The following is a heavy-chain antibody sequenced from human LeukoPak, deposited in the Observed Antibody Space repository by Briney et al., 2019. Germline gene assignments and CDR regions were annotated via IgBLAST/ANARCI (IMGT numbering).Heavy chain of an antibody. CDR1: GGSISSYY. CDR2: IYTSGST. CDR3: ARGTYDYVWGSYRPIDY. J-gene: IGHJ4*02. D-gene: IGHD3-16*02. V-gene: IGHV4-4*07. Sequence: PSETLSLTCTVSGGSISSYYWSWIRQPAGKGLEWIGRIYTSGSTNYNPSLKSRVTMSVDTPKNQFSLKLSSVTAADTAVYYCARGTYDYVWGSYRPIDYWGQGTLVTVSS.